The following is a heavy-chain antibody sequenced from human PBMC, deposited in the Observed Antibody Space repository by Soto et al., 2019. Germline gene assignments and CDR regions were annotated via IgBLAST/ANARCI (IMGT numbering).Heavy chain of an antibody. CDR3: ARGRLVRGPAHYYYYYYMDV. CDR2: INHSGST. V-gene: IGHV4-34*01. J-gene: IGHJ6*03. Sequence: SETLSLTCAVYGGSFSGYYWSWIRQPPGKGLEWIGEINHSGSTNYNPSLKSRVTISVDTSKNQFSLKLSSVTAADTAVYYCARGRLVRGPAHYYYYYYMDVWGKGTTVTVSS. D-gene: IGHD6-6*01. CDR1: GGSFSGYY.